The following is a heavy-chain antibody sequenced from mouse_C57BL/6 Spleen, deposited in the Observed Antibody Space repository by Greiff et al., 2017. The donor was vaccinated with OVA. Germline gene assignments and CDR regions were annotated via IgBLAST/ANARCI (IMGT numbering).Heavy chain of an antibody. CDR2: INPNNGGT. Sequence: EVMLVESGPELVKPGASVKMSCKASGYTFTDYNMHWVKQSHGKSLEWIGYINPNNGGTSYNQKFKGKATLTVNKSSSTAYMELRSLTSEDSAVYYCARADYDYDGRFAYWGQGTLVTVSA. V-gene: IGHV1-22*01. J-gene: IGHJ3*01. CDR3: ARADYDYDGRFAY. CDR1: GYTFTDYN. D-gene: IGHD2-4*01.